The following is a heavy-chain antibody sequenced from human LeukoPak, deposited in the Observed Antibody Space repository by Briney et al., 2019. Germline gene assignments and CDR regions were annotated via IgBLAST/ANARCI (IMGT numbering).Heavy chain of an antibody. CDR1: GDSVSSNSAA. V-gene: IGHV6-1*01. CDR2: TCFRSKWYN. CDR3: AKGRWALFDC. D-gene: IGHD3-10*01. J-gene: IGHJ4*02. Sequence: SQTLSLTCDISGDSVSSNSAAWNWIRQSPSRGLEWLGRTCFRSKWYNVYALFVNSRMPINEDTSKNQLPLQLKSVAPEDTAVYYCAKGRWALFDCWGQGTLVIVSS.